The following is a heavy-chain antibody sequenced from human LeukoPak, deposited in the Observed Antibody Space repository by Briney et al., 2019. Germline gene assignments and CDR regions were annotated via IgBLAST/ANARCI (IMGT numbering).Heavy chain of an antibody. CDR3: ARDRLYSRSAKNAFDI. V-gene: IGHV3-11*04. CDR1: GFIFSDYY. D-gene: IGHD1-14*01. Sequence: GGSLRLSCAASGFIFSDYYMSWIRQAPGKGLEWVSYISTSGSTIYYADSVKGRFTISRDNAKNSLYLQMNSLRAEDTAVYYCARDRLYSRSAKNAFDIWGQGTMVTVSS. J-gene: IGHJ3*02. CDR2: ISTSGSTI.